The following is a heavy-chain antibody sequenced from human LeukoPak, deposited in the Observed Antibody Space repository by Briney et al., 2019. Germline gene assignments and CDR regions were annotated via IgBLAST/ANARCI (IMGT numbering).Heavy chain of an antibody. D-gene: IGHD2-8*01. Sequence: ASVKVSCKASGYTFTSYYMHWVRQPPGKGLDWMGIINTSGGSTSYVQKFQGRVTMTRDRSTSTVYMELSSLRSEDTAVYYCARDGFVGVLMVYAIPRSGAGHYMDVWGKGTTVSVSS. CDR1: GYTFTSYY. CDR2: INTSGGST. J-gene: IGHJ6*03. CDR3: ARDGFVGVLMVYAIPRSGAGHYMDV. V-gene: IGHV1-46*01.